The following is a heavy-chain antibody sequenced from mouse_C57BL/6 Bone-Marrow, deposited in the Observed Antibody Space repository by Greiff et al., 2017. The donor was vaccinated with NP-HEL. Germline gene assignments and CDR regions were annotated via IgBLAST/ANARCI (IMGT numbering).Heavy chain of an antibody. CDR3: ARNGDGYYVFFAY. J-gene: IGHJ3*01. V-gene: IGHV2-2*01. D-gene: IGHD2-3*01. CDR1: GFSLTSYG. Sequence: QVQLKQSGPGLVQPSQRLSITCTVSGFSLTSYGVHWVRQSPGKGLEWLGVIWSGGSTDYNAAFISRLSISKDNSKSQVFFKMNSLQADDTAIYYCARNGDGYYVFFAYWGQGTLVTVSA. CDR2: IWSGGST.